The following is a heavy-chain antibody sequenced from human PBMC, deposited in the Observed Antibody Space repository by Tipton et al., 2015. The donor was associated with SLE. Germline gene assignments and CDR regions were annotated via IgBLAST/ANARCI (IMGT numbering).Heavy chain of an antibody. V-gene: IGHV4-31*03. J-gene: IGHJ4*02. Sequence: TLSLTCTVSGGSITSGDYYWCCVRQHPGKGLEWTGYIYYSGSTHYNPSLKSRVTISVDTSKNQFSLKLSSVTAADTAVYYCASYSSAYFDYWGQGTQVTVSS. CDR1: GGSITSGDYY. CDR2: IYYSGST. CDR3: ASYSSAYFDY. D-gene: IGHD6-6*01.